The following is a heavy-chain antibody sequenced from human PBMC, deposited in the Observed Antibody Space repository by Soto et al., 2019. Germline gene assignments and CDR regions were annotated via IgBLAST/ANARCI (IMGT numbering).Heavy chain of an antibody. CDR2: IYHSGST. J-gene: IGHJ4*02. CDR1: GDSISSSDW. Sequence: SETLSLTCAVSGDSISSSDWWNWVRQPPGKGLEWIGEIYHSGSTNYNSSLKSRVSISVDKSKSQFSLRLTSVTAADTAVYYCARKTFTSGVFDYWGQGALVTVSS. CDR3: ARKTFTSGVFDY. V-gene: IGHV4-4*02. D-gene: IGHD3-10*01.